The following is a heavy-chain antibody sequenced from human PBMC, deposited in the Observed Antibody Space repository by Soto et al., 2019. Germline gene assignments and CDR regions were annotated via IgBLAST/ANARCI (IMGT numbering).Heavy chain of an antibody. J-gene: IGHJ4*02. CDR2: IYLNGSA. CDR3: ALRSMAVVPEY. CDR1: GGSISSDNW. V-gene: IGHV4-4*02. D-gene: IGHD3-22*01. Sequence: SETLSLTCAVSGGSISSDNWWSWVRQPPGKGLEWIGEIYLNGSADYNPSLKSRFTLSLDTSTNQCSLTLSSMTVADTAVYYCALRSMAVVPEYWGQGTLVTVSS.